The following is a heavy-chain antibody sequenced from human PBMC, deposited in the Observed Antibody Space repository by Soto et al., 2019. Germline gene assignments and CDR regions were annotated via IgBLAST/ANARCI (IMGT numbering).Heavy chain of an antibody. Sequence: PSETLSLTCSVSGDSIIGSGFYWSWIRQHPGKALEWIGYIHYTGSTSYNPSLKSRLAISLDASKNQFSLSLSSVTSADTAVYYCARDHRSPGDYYGIDVWGQGTTVTVSS. CDR2: IHYTGST. CDR1: GDSIIGSGFY. D-gene: IGHD2-15*01. J-gene: IGHJ6*02. CDR3: ARDHRSPGDYYGIDV. V-gene: IGHV4-31*03.